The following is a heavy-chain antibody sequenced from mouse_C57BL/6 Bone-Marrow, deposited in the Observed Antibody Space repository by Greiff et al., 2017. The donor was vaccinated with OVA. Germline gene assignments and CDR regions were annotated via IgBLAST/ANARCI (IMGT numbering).Heavy chain of an antibody. CDR2: IYPSDSET. Sequence: VQLQQPGAELVRPGSSVKLSCKASGYTFTSYWMDWVKQRPGQGLEWIGNIYPSDSETHYNQKFKDKATLTVDKSSSTAYMQLSSLTSEDSVVYYGARGVGYYGSSYWYFDVWGTGTTVTVSS. J-gene: IGHJ1*03. CDR3: ARGVGYYGSSYWYFDV. D-gene: IGHD1-1*01. V-gene: IGHV1-61*01. CDR1: GYTFTSYW.